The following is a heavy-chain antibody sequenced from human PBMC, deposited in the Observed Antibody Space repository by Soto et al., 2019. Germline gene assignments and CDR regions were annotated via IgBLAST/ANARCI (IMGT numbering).Heavy chain of an antibody. D-gene: IGHD3-3*01. CDR1: GGTFSSYT. CDR2: IIPILGIA. CDR3: ARGGIFGVVTHYYFDY. Sequence: SVKVSCKASGGTFSSYTISWVRQAPGQGLEWMGRIIPILGIANYAQKFQGRVTITADKSTSTAYMELSSLRSEDTAVYYCARGGIFGVVTHYYFDYWGQGTLVTVSS. V-gene: IGHV1-69*02. J-gene: IGHJ4*02.